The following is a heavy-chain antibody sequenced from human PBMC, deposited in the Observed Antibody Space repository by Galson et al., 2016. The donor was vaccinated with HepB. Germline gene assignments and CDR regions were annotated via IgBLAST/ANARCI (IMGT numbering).Heavy chain of an antibody. CDR1: GDSVSSYSGA. CDR3: ARDRGSGRHFFDS. CDR2: TYYRSSWYN. D-gene: IGHD3-10*01. V-gene: IGHV6-1*01. Sequence: CAISGDSVSSYSGAWDWLRQSPSRGLEWLGRTYYRSSWYNDYAGSVKGRITIEADTSKNLFSLQLTSVTVADTAVYYCARDRGSGRHFFDSWGQGTLVSVSS. J-gene: IGHJ4*02.